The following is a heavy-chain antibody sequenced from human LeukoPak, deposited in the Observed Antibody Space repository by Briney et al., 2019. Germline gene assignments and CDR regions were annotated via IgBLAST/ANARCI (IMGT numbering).Heavy chain of an antibody. D-gene: IGHD6-19*01. CDR2: IYHSGTT. V-gene: IGHV4-38-2*01. Sequence: TSETLSLTCAVSGFSISSGYYWGWIRQPPGKGLEWIGSIYHSGTTYYNPSLKSRVTISVDTSKNQFSLKLSSVTAADTAVYYCTGIAVHAIIFQHWGQGTLVTVSS. J-gene: IGHJ1*01. CDR3: TGIAVHAIIFQH. CDR1: GFSISSGYY.